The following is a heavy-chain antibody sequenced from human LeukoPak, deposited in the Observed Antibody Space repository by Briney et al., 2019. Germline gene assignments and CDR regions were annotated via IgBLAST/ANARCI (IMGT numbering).Heavy chain of an antibody. CDR1: GDTFTSYG. CDR3: ARYCSGGSCYSVGSAFDY. D-gene: IGHD2-15*01. CDR2: ISAYKGNT. J-gene: IGHJ4*02. Sequence: ASVRVSCKASGDTFTSYGISWVRQAPGEGVERRGWISAYKGNTNYAQKLQGRVTMTTDTSTSTAYMELRSLRSDDTAVYYCARYCSGGSCYSVGSAFDYWGQGTLVTVSS. V-gene: IGHV1-18*04.